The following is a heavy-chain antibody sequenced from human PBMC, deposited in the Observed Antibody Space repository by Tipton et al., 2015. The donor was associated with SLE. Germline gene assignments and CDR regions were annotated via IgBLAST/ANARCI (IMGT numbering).Heavy chain of an antibody. Sequence: TLSLTCTVSGGSISSHYWSWIRQPPGKGLEWIGYIYYSGSTNYNPSLKSRVTISVDTSKNQFSLKLSSVTAADTAVYYCARVQQLVGGAFDIWGQGTMVTVSS. CDR3: ARVQQLVGGAFDI. CDR1: GGSISSHY. V-gene: IGHV4-59*11. D-gene: IGHD6-6*01. CDR2: IYYSGST. J-gene: IGHJ3*02.